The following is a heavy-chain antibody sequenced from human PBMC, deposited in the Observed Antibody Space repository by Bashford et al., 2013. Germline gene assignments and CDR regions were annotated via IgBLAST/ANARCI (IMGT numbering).Heavy chain of an antibody. Sequence: SVKVSCKASGFTFTSSAVQWVRQARGQRLEWIGWIVVGSGNTNYAQKFQERVTITRDMSTSTAYMELSSLRSEDTAVYYCAADTGVFYDYVWGSYRPEYFQHWGQGTLVTVSS. CDR2: IVVGSGNT. V-gene: IGHV1-58*01. D-gene: IGHD3-16*02. J-gene: IGHJ1*01. CDR3: AADTGVFYDYVWGSYRPEYFQH. CDR1: GFTFTSSA.